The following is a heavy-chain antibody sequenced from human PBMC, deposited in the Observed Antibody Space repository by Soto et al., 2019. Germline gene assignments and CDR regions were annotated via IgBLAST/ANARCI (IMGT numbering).Heavy chain of an antibody. J-gene: IGHJ6*03. D-gene: IGHD2-2*01. CDR2: IRSEAHNYAT. Sequence: EVRLVESGGGLVQPGGSLKLSCTASGFPFSGSALHWVRQASGEGLQWVGRIRSEAHNYATSYSASVKGRFTISRDDSKNTASLQLSSLKTEDTAVYYCPAIVVVPAANIYSYMAVWGKGASVTVSS. CDR3: PAIVVVPAANIYSYMAV. CDR1: GFPFSGSA. V-gene: IGHV3-73*01.